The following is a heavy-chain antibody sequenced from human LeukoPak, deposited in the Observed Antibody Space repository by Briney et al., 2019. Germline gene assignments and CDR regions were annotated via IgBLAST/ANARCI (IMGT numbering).Heavy chain of an antibody. Sequence: ASVKVSCKVSGYTLTELSMHWVRQAPGKGLEWMGGFDPEDGETIYAQKLQGRVTMTTDTSTSTAYMELRSLRSDDTAVYYCARDSGIGYYDSSGYYYIDYWGQGTLVTVSS. CDR1: GYTLTELS. D-gene: IGHD3-22*01. J-gene: IGHJ4*02. V-gene: IGHV1-24*01. CDR3: ARDSGIGYYDSSGYYYIDY. CDR2: FDPEDGET.